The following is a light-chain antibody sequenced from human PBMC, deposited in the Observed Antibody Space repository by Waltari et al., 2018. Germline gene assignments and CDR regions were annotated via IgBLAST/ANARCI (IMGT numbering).Light chain of an antibody. J-gene: IGKJ1*01. CDR1: QSVSSN. Sequence: EIVMTQSTATLSVSPGERATLSCRASQSVSSNLAWYHQKPGQAPRLLIYGASTRATGIPARFSGSGSGTEFTLTISSMQSEDFAVYYCQQYNNWPGTFGQGTKVEIK. CDR3: QQYNNWPGT. CDR2: GAS. V-gene: IGKV3-15*01.